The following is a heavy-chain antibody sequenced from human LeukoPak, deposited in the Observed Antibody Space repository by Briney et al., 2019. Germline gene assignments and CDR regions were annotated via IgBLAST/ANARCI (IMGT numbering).Heavy chain of an antibody. D-gene: IGHD6-25*01. Sequence: SETLSLTCSVSGFSISSNFYWGWVQQPPGRGLECMGTISHDGRTFYDPSLKSRAVFSLDTTKNQFFLRLNSVTAADTSVYYCARDLAGGDFDFWGQGILVTVSS. V-gene: IGHV4-38-2*02. CDR3: ARDLAGGDFDF. CDR1: GFSISSNFY. CDR2: ISHDGRT. J-gene: IGHJ4*02.